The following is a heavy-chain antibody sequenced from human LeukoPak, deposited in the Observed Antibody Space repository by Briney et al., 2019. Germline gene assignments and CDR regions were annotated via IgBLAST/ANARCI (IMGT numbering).Heavy chain of an antibody. J-gene: IGHJ5*02. CDR2: IYYSGST. D-gene: IGHD3-9*01. Sequence: SETLSLTCTVSGGSISSYYRSWIRQPPGKGLEWIGYIYYSGSTNYNPSLKSRVTISVDTSKNQFSLKLSSVTAADTAVYYCARTNSENYDILTGYSNWFDPWGQGTLVTVSS. V-gene: IGHV4-59*01. CDR1: GGSISSYY. CDR3: ARTNSENYDILTGYSNWFDP.